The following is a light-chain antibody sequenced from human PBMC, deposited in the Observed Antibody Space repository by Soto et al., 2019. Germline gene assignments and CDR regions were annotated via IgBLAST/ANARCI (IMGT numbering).Light chain of an antibody. J-gene: IGKJ1*01. CDR3: QQCSNWPRT. CDR1: QSVSSY. V-gene: IGKV3-11*01. CDR2: DVS. Sequence: EIVLTQSPATLSLSPGERATLSCRASQSVSSYLAWYQQKPGQAPRPLIYDVSNRATGIPARFSGSGSGTDCTLSSGSLEPEDFAVYCGQQCSNWPRTFGQGTKVEIK.